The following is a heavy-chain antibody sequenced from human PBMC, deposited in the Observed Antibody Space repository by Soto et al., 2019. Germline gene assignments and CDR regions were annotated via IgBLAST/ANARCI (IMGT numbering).Heavy chain of an antibody. D-gene: IGHD1-7*01. CDR1: GFTFSSYA. Sequence: GGSLRLSCAASGFTFSSYAMSWVRQAPGKGLEWVSAISGSGGSTYYADSVKGRLTISRDNAANSVYLQMNSLRAEDTAVYYCASAAVSGTGGTTVYWGLGTLVTVSS. J-gene: IGHJ4*02. CDR3: ASAAVSGTGGTTVY. CDR2: ISGSGGST. V-gene: IGHV3-23*01.